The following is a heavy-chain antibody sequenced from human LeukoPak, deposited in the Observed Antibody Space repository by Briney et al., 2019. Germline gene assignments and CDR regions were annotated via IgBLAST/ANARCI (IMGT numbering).Heavy chain of an antibody. CDR3: ARAAYDSNGYTANHDY. J-gene: IGHJ4*02. Sequence: GGSLRLSCAASGFTVSSCYMSWVRQAPGKGLEWVSVLYSDGTTYYADSVKGRFTISRDNSKNTLYLQMDNLRVEDAAVYYCARAAYDSNGYTANHDYWGQGTLVTVSS. CDR2: LYSDGTT. V-gene: IGHV3-53*01. CDR1: GFTVSSCY. D-gene: IGHD3-22*01.